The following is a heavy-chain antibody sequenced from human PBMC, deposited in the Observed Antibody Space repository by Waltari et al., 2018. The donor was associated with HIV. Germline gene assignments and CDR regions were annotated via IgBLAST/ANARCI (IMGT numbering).Heavy chain of an antibody. CDR1: GFTTINFD. V-gene: IGHV3-48*03. CDR3: VRGGAAWSAGGFQVAQPGP. CDR2: ISGTGHNR. Sequence: DVQLVESGGGLVQPGGSLGLSCAASGFTTINFDRYRVRQGPGGGLEWVLYISGTGHNRYYADSGQGRFTISRDNVRNILHLRIDDLRVDDTATYYCVRGGAAWSAGGFQVAQPGPWGQGALVTVSS. D-gene: IGHD2-15*01. J-gene: IGHJ5*02.